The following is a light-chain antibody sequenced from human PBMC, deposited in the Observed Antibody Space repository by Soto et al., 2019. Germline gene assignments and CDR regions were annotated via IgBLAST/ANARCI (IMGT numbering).Light chain of an antibody. J-gene: IGKJ1*01. Sequence: AIQMTQSPSSLAASVGDSVTMTRRASQGIGDELGWYQQKPGKAPKLLIYGASTLQSGVPSRFSGRGSGTDFTLTISSLQPEDFATYYCLQDYDFPWTFGQGTKVDIK. CDR2: GAS. CDR1: QGIGDE. V-gene: IGKV1-6*01. CDR3: LQDYDFPWT.